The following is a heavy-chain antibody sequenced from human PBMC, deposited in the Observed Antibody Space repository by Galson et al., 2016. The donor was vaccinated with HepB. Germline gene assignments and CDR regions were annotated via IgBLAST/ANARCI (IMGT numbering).Heavy chain of an antibody. CDR2: ISVFNGNT. CDR1: GYTFTNYV. J-gene: IGHJ4*02. V-gene: IGHV1-18*01. D-gene: IGHD6-19*01. CDR3: AREGLTLSGWPRPSPEIV. Sequence: SVKVSCKASGYTFTNYVISWVRQAPGQGLEWMGWISVFNGNTKYVQNLQGRVTMTTDTSTSTAYMELRSLRSDDTAVYYCAREGLTLSGWPRPSPEIVWGQGTLVTVSS.